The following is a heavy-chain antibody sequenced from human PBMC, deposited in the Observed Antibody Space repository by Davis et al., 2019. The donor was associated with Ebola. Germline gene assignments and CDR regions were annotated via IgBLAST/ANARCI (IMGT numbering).Heavy chain of an antibody. D-gene: IGHD3-22*01. CDR3: AKELGLSSGYYTLDY. CDR2: IQYDGRNE. J-gene: IGHJ4*02. V-gene: IGHV3-30*02. CDR1: GFVFSLYN. Sequence: PGGSLRLSCAASGFVFSLYNLNWVRQALGKGLEWVTFIQYDGRNEYYGDSVKGRFTISRDNSKNTLYLQMNSLRAEDTAVYYCAKELGLSSGYYTLDYWGQGALVTVSS.